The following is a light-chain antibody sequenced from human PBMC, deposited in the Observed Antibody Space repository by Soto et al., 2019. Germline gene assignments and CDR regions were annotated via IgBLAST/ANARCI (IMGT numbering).Light chain of an antibody. V-gene: IGLV2-14*01. CDR1: SSDIGAYNY. CDR2: AVT. CDR3: SSYTSSSTL. Sequence: QSALTQPASVSGSPGQSITISCTGTSSDIGAYNYVSWYQQHPGKAPKLMIYAVTDRPSGVSSRFSGSKSANTASLTISGLPAEDEADYYCSSYTSSSTLFGTGTKVTVL. J-gene: IGLJ1*01.